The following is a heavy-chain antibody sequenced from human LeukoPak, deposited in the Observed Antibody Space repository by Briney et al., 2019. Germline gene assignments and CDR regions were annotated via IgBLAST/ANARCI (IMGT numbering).Heavy chain of an antibody. J-gene: IGHJ3*02. Sequence: PGGSLRLSCAASGFTFSSNYMSWVRQAPGKGLEWVSVIYSGGSTYYSDSVTGRFTIFRDNSKNTLYLQMNSLRAEDTAVYYCARPRGAYYDFWSGPRGPDAFDIWGQGTMVTVSS. V-gene: IGHV3-66*02. CDR2: IYSGGST. D-gene: IGHD3-3*01. CDR3: ARPRGAYYDFWSGPRGPDAFDI. CDR1: GFTFSSNY.